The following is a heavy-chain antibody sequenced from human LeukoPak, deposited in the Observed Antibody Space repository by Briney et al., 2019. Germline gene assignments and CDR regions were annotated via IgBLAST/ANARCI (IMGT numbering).Heavy chain of an antibody. CDR2: IYYSGST. J-gene: IGHJ6*03. Sequence: SETLSLTCTVSGGSISSSSYYWGWIRQPPGKGLEWIGSIYYSGSTYYNPSLKSRVTISVDTSKNQFSLKLSSVTAADTAVYYCARAPGIAAAGRLDYYYMDVWGKGTTVTVSS. D-gene: IGHD6-13*01. V-gene: IGHV4-39*07. CDR3: ARAPGIAAAGRLDYYYMDV. CDR1: GGSISSSSYY.